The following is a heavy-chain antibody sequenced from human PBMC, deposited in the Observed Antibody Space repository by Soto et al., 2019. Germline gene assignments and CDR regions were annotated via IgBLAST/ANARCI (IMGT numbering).Heavy chain of an antibody. J-gene: IGHJ4*02. CDR1: GGSVSSGSYY. CDR2: IYYSGST. Sequence: QVQLQESGPGLVKPSETLSLTCTVSGGSVSSGSYYWSWIRQPPGKGLEWIGYIYYSGSTNYNPSLKSRVTISVDTSKNQFSLKLSSVTAADTAVYYCARGRILVDTAMVTPLGYFDYWGQGTLVTVSS. CDR3: ARGRILVDTAMVTPLGYFDY. D-gene: IGHD5-18*01. V-gene: IGHV4-61*01.